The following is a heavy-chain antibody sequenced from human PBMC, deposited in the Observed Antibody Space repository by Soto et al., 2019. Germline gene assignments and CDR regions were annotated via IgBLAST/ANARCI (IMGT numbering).Heavy chain of an antibody. CDR1: GDSISSYY. CDR3: ARYSSNWWQTEGMDV. D-gene: IGHD6-13*01. Sequence: SETLSLTCTVSGDSISSYYWNWIRQPAGKGLEWIGRIDASGNSNYNPSLKSRVTMSVDTSKKQFSLKVTSVTAAETAVYYCARYSSNWWQTEGMDVWGQGTSVTVS. V-gene: IGHV4-4*07. CDR2: IDASGNS. J-gene: IGHJ6*02.